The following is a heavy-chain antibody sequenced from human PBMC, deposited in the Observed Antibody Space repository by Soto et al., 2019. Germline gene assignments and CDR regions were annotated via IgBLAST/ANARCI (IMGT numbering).Heavy chain of an antibody. J-gene: IGHJ4*02. CDR2: ISDSDGGT. Sequence: GGSLRLSCAASGFAFSAFAMTWVRQAPGKGLEWVSDISDSDGGTHYADSVKGRFTISRDNAKNTLYLQMDRLRVEDAAVYYCAKGRTFFDFWGQGTLVTVSS. V-gene: IGHV3-23*01. CDR3: AKGRTFFDF. CDR1: GFAFSAFA.